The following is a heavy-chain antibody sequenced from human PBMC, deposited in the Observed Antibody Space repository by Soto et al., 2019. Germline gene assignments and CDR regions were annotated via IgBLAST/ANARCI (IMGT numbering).Heavy chain of an antibody. V-gene: IGHV3-23*01. CDR3: AKEALTVAGNNFDS. Sequence: EIELLESGGGLVQPGGSLRLSCAASGFTFTTYAMGWVRQAPGKGLEWVSSISGSGAGTFYADSVKGRFTISRDNAKKIVYLQRNGLRADDTSVYYCAKEALTVAGNNFDSWGQGTLVTVSS. D-gene: IGHD6-19*01. CDR2: ISGSGAGT. J-gene: IGHJ4*02. CDR1: GFTFTTYA.